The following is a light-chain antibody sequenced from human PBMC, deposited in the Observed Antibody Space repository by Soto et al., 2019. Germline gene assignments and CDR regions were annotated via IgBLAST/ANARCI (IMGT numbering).Light chain of an antibody. Sequence: IVLTQSPGTLSLSPGERATLSCRASQSVSSAFFAWNQQKPGQPLRLLIYAAASRATGIPDRFSGSGSATDFTLTISRLEPEDFAVYYCQQYGDSPPTFGRGTKVDIK. CDR3: QQYGDSPPT. CDR1: QSVSSAF. V-gene: IGKV3-20*01. J-gene: IGKJ2*01. CDR2: AAA.